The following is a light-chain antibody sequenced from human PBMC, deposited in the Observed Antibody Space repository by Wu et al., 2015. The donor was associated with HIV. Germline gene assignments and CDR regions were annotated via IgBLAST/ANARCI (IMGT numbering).Light chain of an antibody. CDR1: QTVSKW. CDR3: QQYSSYSAWT. CDR2: TAS. J-gene: IGKJ1*01. Sequence: DIQMTQSPSTLSASVGDRVTISCRASQTVSKWLAWYQQKPGKAPKLLIHTASILESGVPSRFSGSGSGTEFTLTISSLQPEDFATYYCQQYSSYSAWTFGQGTKVEIK. V-gene: IGKV1-5*03.